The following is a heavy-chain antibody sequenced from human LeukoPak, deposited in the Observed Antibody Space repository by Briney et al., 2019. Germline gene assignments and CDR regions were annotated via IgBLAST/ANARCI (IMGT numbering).Heavy chain of an antibody. CDR3: VRSRVTPYDIFSGFYNRYFDY. Sequence: GESLKSFFNGSGYGFPSYWIGWVRQMPGKGLEWVGIIYPGDSDTRYSPSFHGQVTISADKSITTAFLQWSSLMASDTAMYYCVRSRVTPYDIFSGFYNRYFDYWGAGTLATVSS. CDR2: IYPGDSDT. D-gene: IGHD3-9*01. J-gene: IGHJ4*02. V-gene: IGHV5-51*01. CDR1: GYGFPSYW.